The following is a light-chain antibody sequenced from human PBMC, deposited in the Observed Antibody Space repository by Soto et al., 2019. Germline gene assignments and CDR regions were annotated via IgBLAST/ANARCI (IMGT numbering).Light chain of an antibody. J-gene: IGLJ1*01. CDR2: EGS. CDR1: SSDVGSYNL. CDR3: CSYAGSSTLYV. Sequence: QSALTQPASVSGSPGQSSTISCTGTSSDVGSYNLVSWYQQQPGKAPKLMIYEGSKRPSGVSNRFSGSKSGNTASLTISGLQAEDEADYYCCSYAGSSTLYVVGTGTKLTVL. V-gene: IGLV2-23*01.